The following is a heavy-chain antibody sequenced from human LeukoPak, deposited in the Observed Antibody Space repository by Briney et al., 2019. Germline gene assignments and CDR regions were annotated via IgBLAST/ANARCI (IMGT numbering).Heavy chain of an antibody. D-gene: IGHD6-13*01. CDR3: ASSYVSSSWHHTDY. V-gene: IGHV4-39*01. CDR2: IYYSGST. CDR1: GGSISSSSYY. J-gene: IGHJ4*02. Sequence: PSETLSLTCTVSGGSISSSSYYWGWIRQPPGKGLEWIGSIYYSGSTYYNPSLKSRVTISVDTSKNQFSLKLSSVTAADTAVYYCASSYVSSSWHHTDYWGQGTLVTVSS.